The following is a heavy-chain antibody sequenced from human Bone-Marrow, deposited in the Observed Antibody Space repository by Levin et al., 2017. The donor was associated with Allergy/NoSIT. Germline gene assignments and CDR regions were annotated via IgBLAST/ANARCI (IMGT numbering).Heavy chain of an antibody. D-gene: IGHD3-10*01. V-gene: IGHV3-30*04. J-gene: IGHJ6*02. Sequence: PGGSLRLSCAASGFIFSDYAMHWVRQAPGKGLEWVALLSYDGRHESYADSLQGRLIISRDNSQRTLYLQMNSLRTEDTAVYFCTRARVPHYYYKGLDVWGQGTTVTVSS. CDR1: GFIFSDYA. CDR2: LSYDGRHE. CDR3: TRARVPHYYYKGLDV.